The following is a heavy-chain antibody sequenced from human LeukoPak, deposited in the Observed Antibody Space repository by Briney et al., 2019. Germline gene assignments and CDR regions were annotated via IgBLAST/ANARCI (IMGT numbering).Heavy chain of an antibody. J-gene: IGHJ5*02. CDR2: TYYRSTWYN. D-gene: IGHD2-2*01. CDR1: GDNVSSNSVT. CDR3: ARRLTQYDCFDP. V-gene: IGHV6-1*01. Sequence: SQTLSLTCAISGDNVSSNSVTWNWIRQSPPRGLEWLGRTYYRSTWYNDYAVSVRGRITVNPDTSKNQFSLHLNSVTPEDTAVYYCARRLTQYDCFDPWGQGILVTVSS.